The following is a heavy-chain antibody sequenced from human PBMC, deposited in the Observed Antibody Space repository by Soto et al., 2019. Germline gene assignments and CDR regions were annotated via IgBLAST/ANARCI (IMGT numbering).Heavy chain of an antibody. D-gene: IGHD3-10*01. CDR2: VNSSTIT. CDR3: ARDPLSGRYGMDV. Sequence: QVQLQESGPGLVKPSETLSLTCTVSGGPISGYYWSWIRQPPGKGLEWIGYVNSSTITYYNPSLRSRVTISLDTSKNQFSLKLTSVTAADSAVYYCARDPLSGRYGMDVWGQGTSVTVSS. J-gene: IGHJ6*02. CDR1: GGPISGYY. V-gene: IGHV4-59*01.